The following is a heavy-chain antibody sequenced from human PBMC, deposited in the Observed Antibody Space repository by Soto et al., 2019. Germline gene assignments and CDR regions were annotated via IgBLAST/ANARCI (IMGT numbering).Heavy chain of an antibody. D-gene: IGHD2-15*01. V-gene: IGHV4-59*01. J-gene: IGHJ4*02. CDR1: GGSISSYY. CDR2: IYNSGNT. Sequence: QVQLQESGPGLVKPSETLSLTCTVSGGSISSYYWSWIRQPPGKGLEWIGYIYNSGNTKYYPSLKSRVTISVDTSKNQFSLKLRSLTAADTAVYYCARAGFGRPFDYWGQGTLVTVSS. CDR3: ARAGFGRPFDY.